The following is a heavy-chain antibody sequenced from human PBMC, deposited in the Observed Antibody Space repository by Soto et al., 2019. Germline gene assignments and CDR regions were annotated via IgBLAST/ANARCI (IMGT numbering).Heavy chain of an antibody. J-gene: IGHJ4*02. D-gene: IGHD2-15*01. CDR2: ISYDGSNK. CDR1: GFTFSSYG. Sequence: PGGSLRLSCAASGFTFSSYGMHWVRQAPGKGLEWVAVISYDGSNKYYADSVKGRFTISRDNSKNTLYLQMNSLRAEDTAVYYCAKAPDIADHHFDYWGQGTLVTVSS. V-gene: IGHV3-30*18. CDR3: AKAPDIADHHFDY.